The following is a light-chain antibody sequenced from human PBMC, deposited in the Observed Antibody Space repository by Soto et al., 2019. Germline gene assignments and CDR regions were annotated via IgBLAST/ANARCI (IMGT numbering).Light chain of an antibody. V-gene: IGKV1-39*01. CDR1: QSISHY. CDR3: QHSYSTPWT. Sequence: DIQMTQSPSSLSASVGDRVTITCRASQSISHYLNWYQQKPGKAPKVLIYAASSLQSGVPSRFSGSGSGTDFTLTIRSLQPEDFATYYCQHSYSTPWTFGQGTKVEIK. CDR2: AAS. J-gene: IGKJ1*01.